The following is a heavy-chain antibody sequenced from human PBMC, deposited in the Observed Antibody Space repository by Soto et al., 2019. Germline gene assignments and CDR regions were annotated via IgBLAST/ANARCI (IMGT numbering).Heavy chain of an antibody. CDR1: GVSISSGDFY. V-gene: IGHV4-30-4*01. CDR3: ARDRPHLHETTGRIDS. D-gene: IGHD1-7*01. Sequence: SETLSLTCTVSGVSISSGDFYWSWIRQPPGKGLEWIGYIYHTGSSQYHPSLRGRVAFSMDTSKNPFSLRLTSVTAADTAVYYCARDRPHLHETTGRIDSWGQGMLVTVSS. CDR2: IYHTGSS. J-gene: IGHJ4*02.